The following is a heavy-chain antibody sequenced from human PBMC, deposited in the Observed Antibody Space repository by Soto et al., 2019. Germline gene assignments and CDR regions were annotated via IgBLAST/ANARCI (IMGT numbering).Heavy chain of an antibody. Sequence: QVQLVESGGGVVQPGRSLRLSCAASGFTLSGNDMHWVRQAPGKGPEWVAVMSYDGSHQYYADSVKGRFTISRDTSKSTLYLQMNSLRTDDTAVYYCATGGWYTSSSPSECWGQGTLVTVSS. V-gene: IGHV3-30*03. CDR3: ATGGWYTSSSPSEC. CDR1: GFTLSGND. CDR2: MSYDGSHQ. J-gene: IGHJ4*02. D-gene: IGHD6-6*01.